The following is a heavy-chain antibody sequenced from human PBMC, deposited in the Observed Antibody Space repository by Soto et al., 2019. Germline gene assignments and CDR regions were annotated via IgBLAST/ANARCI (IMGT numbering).Heavy chain of an antibody. Sequence: PGGSLRLSCAASGFTFGSYAMSWVRQPPGKGLEWVAVISYDGDLKYYADSVKGRFTISRDNSKNTVYLQMNSLRAEDTAVYYCARALRLYGTDYFDYWGQGTLVTVSS. CDR1: GFTFGSYA. CDR2: ISYDGDLK. J-gene: IGHJ4*02. CDR3: ARALRLYGTDYFDY. D-gene: IGHD2-8*01. V-gene: IGHV3-30-3*01.